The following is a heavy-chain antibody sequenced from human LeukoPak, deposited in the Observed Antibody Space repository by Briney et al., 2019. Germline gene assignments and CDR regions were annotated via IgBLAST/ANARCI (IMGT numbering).Heavy chain of an antibody. CDR3: ASSPRGGTTGHYYDSSGYSYYYGMDV. Sequence: PSETLSLTCAVYGGSSSGYYWSWIRQPPGKGLEWIGEINHSGSTNYNPSLKSRVTISVDTSKNQFSLKLSSVTAADTAVYYCASSPRGGTTGHYYDSSGYSYYYGMDVWGQGTTVTVSS. CDR1: GGSSSGYY. J-gene: IGHJ6*02. V-gene: IGHV4-34*01. D-gene: IGHD3-22*01. CDR2: INHSGST.